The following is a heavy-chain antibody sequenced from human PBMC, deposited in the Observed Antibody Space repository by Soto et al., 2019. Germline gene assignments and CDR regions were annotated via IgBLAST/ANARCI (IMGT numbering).Heavy chain of an antibody. D-gene: IGHD3-3*01. V-gene: IGHV3-11*01. CDR1: GFTFSDYY. Sequence: GGSLRLSCAASGFTFSDYYMSWIRQAPGKGLEWVSYISSSGSTIYYADSVKGRFTISRDNAKNSLYLQMNSLRAEDTAVYYCARDTIPHRYYMDVWGKGTTVTVSS. J-gene: IGHJ6*03. CDR2: ISSSGSTI. CDR3: ARDTIPHRYYMDV.